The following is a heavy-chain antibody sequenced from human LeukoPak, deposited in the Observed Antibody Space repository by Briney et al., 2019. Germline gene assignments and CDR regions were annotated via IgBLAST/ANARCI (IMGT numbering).Heavy chain of an antibody. CDR2: INYSGTT. Sequence: PSETLSLTCAVNGGAFSGYYWSWIRQSPEHGLVWIGDINYSGTTISNPSLESRVSMSMDLTKKRFSLELTSMTAADTAVYYCVRRGEWTAWFFDYWAQGSLVTVAS. J-gene: IGHJ4*02. CDR3: VRRGEWTAWFFDY. D-gene: IGHD3/OR15-3a*01. V-gene: IGHV4-34*01. CDR1: GGAFSGYY.